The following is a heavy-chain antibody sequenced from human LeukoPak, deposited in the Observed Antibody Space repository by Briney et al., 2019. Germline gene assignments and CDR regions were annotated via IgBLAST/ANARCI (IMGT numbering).Heavy chain of an antibody. CDR3: TRVYGPGINEYSQL. CDR1: GVTFSREW. Sequence: PGGSVRLSCAASGVTFSREWMHWVRQAPGKGVVWVSRISNDGGGTTYAESVKGGFAISSDNAKNTLYLQMNSLRAEDTAMYYCTRVYGPGINEYSQLWGQGTLVTVSS. D-gene: IGHD3-10*01. J-gene: IGHJ1*01. CDR2: ISNDGGGT. V-gene: IGHV3-74*03.